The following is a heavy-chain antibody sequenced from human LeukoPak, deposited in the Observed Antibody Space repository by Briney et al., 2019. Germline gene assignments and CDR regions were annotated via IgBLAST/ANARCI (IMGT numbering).Heavy chain of an antibody. J-gene: IGHJ4*02. CDR3: ARQVSCDTTTCYAGMPPDY. CDR2: ISGSDGST. D-gene: IGHD2-2*01. V-gene: IGHV3-23*01. CDR1: GFTFSRYA. Sequence: GGSLRLSCAASGFTFSRYAMSWVRQTPDKGLEWVSVISGSDGSTYYADSVRGRFTISRDDSGNTLFLQMNSLRAEDTAVYYCARQVSCDTTTCYAGMPPDYWGQGTLVTVSS.